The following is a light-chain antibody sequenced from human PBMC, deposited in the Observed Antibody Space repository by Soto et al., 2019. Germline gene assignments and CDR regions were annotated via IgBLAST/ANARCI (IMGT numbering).Light chain of an antibody. CDR1: QSISSY. V-gene: IGKV1-39*01. CDR2: AAS. J-gene: IGKJ2*01. CDR3: QQSYSTPPYT. Sequence: DIQMTQSPSSLSTSGGDRVTITCRASQSISSYLNWYQQKPGKAPKLLIYAASSLQSGVPSRFSGRGSGTDFTLTISSLQPEAFATYYCQQSYSTPPYTFGQGTKLEIK.